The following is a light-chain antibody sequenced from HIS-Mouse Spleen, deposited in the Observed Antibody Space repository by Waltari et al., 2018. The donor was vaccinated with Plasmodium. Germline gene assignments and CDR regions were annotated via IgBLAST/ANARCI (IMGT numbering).Light chain of an antibody. CDR3: CSYAGSYTFV. Sequence: QSALTPPRSVSGSPGQSVTISCTGTSSAVGGYNYVSWYQQHPAKSPKLMIYDVRKRPSGVPDRFSGSKSGNTAALTISGLQAEDEADYYCCSYAGSYTFVFGTGTKVTVL. CDR2: DVR. CDR1: SSAVGGYNY. V-gene: IGLV2-11*01. J-gene: IGLJ1*01.